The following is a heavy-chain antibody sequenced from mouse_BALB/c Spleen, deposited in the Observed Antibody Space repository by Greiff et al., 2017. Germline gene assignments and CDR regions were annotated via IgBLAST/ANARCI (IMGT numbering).Heavy chain of an antibody. J-gene: IGHJ3*01. Sequence: EVQVVESGGGLVKPGGSLKLSCAASGFTFSSYTMSWVRQTPEKRLEWVATISSGGGNTYYPDSVKGRFTISRDNAKNNLYLQMSSLRSEDTALYYCARSGYDYDTAWFAYWGQGTLVTVSA. V-gene: IGHV5-9*03. CDR3: ARSGYDYDTAWFAY. CDR2: ISSGGGNT. CDR1: GFTFSSYT. D-gene: IGHD2-4*01.